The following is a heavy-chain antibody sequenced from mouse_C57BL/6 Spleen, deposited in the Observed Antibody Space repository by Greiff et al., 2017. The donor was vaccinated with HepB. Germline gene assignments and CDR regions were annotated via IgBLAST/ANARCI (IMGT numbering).Heavy chain of an antibody. J-gene: IGHJ2*01. V-gene: IGHV1-81*01. CDR2: IYSRSGNT. D-gene: IGHD6-1*01. Sequence: LVESGAELARPGASVKLSCKASGYTFTSYGISWVKQRTGQGLEWIGEIYSRSGNTYYYEKFKGKATMTADKSSSTTYMELRSLTSEDSAVYFGAIWVEGYNSLYYFDYWGQGTTLTVSS. CDR3: AIWVEGYNSLYYFDY. CDR1: GYTFTSYG.